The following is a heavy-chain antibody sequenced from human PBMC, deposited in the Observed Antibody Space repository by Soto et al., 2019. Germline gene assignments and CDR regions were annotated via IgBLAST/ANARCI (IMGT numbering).Heavy chain of an antibody. J-gene: IGHJ4*02. V-gene: IGHV4-39*01. CDR2: CHNSGVT. D-gene: IGHD3-22*01. CDR3: ATTSSGYPY. CDR1: GGXXXXXXXX. Sequence: QLQPQESGPGLVRPSETLSLTCTVXGGXXXXXXXXXGWIRRSPGEGLEGIGSCHNSGVTYYNPSXXXXSXIXXXXXXXXXXXXLSSVTAADTALDYCATTSSGYPYWGQGTLVTVSS.